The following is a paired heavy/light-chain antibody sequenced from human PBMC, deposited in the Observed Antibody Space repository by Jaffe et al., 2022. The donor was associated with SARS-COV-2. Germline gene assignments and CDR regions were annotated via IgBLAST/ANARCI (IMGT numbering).Light chain of an antibody. V-gene: IGLV3-21*04. Sequence: SYVLTQPPSVSVAPGKTARITCGGNNIGSKSVHWYQQKPGQAPVLVIYYDSDRPSGIPERFSGSNSGNTATLTISRVEAGDEADYYCQVWDSSSDVVFGGGTKLTVL. CDR1: NIGSKS. CDR2: YDS. CDR3: QVWDSSSDVV. J-gene: IGLJ2*01.
Heavy chain of an antibody. CDR2: IYYSGST. CDR1: GGSISSYY. CDR3: ARVTTYYDFWSGYPPEERYFDY. Sequence: QVQLQESGPGLVKPSETLSLTCTVSGGSISSYYWSWIRQPPGKGLEWIGYIYYSGSTNYNPSLKSRVTISVDTSKNQFSLKLSSVTAADTAVYYCARVTTYYDFWSGYPPEERYFDYWGQGTLVTVSS. D-gene: IGHD3-3*01. J-gene: IGHJ4*02. V-gene: IGHV4-59*01.